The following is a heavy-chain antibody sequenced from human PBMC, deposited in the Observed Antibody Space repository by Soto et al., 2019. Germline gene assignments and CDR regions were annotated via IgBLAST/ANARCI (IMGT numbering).Heavy chain of an antibody. J-gene: IGHJ6*02. CDR1: GGSISSGDYY. Sequence: QVQLQESGPGLVKPSQTLSLTCTVSGGSISSGDYYWSWIRQPPGKGLEWIGYIYYSGSTYYNPSLKSRVTISVDTSKNQFSLKLSSVTAADTAVYYCARGEDIEEVMSGMDVWGQGTTVTVSS. D-gene: IGHD2-15*01. V-gene: IGHV4-30-4*01. CDR3: ARGEDIEEVMSGMDV. CDR2: IYYSGST.